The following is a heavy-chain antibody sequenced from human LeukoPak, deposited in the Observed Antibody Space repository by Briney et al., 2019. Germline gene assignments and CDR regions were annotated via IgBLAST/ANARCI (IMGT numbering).Heavy chain of an antibody. J-gene: IGHJ3*02. CDR2: IYHSGST. CDR1: GGSISSGGYY. V-gene: IGHV4-30-2*01. Sequence: SETLSLTCTVSGGSISSGGYYWSWIRQPPGKGLEWIGYIYHSGSTYYNPSLKSRVTISVDRSKNQFSLRLSSVTAADTAVYYCARDRGITGTTGDAFDIWGQGTMVTVSS. D-gene: IGHD1-7*01. CDR3: ARDRGITGTTGDAFDI.